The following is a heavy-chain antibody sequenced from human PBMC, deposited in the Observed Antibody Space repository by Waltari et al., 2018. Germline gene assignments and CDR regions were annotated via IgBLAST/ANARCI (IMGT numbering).Heavy chain of an antibody. CDR3: ARDTVTTGFYPPHAFDI. CDR2: IYHSGST. J-gene: IGHJ3*02. V-gene: IGHV4-4*02. CDR1: GGSISSSNW. D-gene: IGHD4-17*01. Sequence: QVQLQESGPGLVKPSGTLSLTCAVSGGSISSSNWWSWVRQPPGKGLEWIGEIYHSGSTNHNPSLKSRVTISVDKSKNQFSLKLSSVTAADTAVYYCARDTVTTGFYPPHAFDIWGQGTMVTVSS.